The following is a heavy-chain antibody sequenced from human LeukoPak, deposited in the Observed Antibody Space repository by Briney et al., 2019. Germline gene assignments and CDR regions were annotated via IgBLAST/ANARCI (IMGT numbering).Heavy chain of an antibody. Sequence: QSGGSLRLSCAASGFTFSSYGMHWVRQAPGKGLEWVAFIRYDGSNKYYADSVKGRFTISRDNSKNTLYLQMNSLRAEDTAVYYCAKEDNPGYYDFWSDYPPYAFDIWGQGTMVTVSS. J-gene: IGHJ3*02. V-gene: IGHV3-30*02. CDR2: IRYDGSNK. CDR1: GFTFSSYG. CDR3: AKEDNPGYYDFWSDYPPYAFDI. D-gene: IGHD3-3*01.